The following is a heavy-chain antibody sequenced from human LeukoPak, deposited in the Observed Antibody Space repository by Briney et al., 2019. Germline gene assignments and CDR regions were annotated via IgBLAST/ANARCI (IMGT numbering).Heavy chain of an antibody. V-gene: IGHV3-49*04. CDR1: GFTFSNAW. Sequence: PGGSLRLSCAASGFTFSNAWMSWVRQAPGKGLEWVGFIRSKAYGGTTEYAASVKGRFTISRDDSKGIAYLQMNSLKTEDTAVYYCTRDYGDYVGNYYYYYMDVWGKGTTVTVSS. D-gene: IGHD4-17*01. CDR2: IRSKAYGGTT. CDR3: TRDYGDYVGNYYYYYMDV. J-gene: IGHJ6*03.